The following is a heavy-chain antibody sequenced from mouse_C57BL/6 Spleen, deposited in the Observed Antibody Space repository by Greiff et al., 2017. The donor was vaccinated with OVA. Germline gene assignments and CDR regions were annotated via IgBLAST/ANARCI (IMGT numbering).Heavy chain of an antibody. Sequence: ESGPGLVKPSQSLSLTCSVTGYSITSGYYWNWIRQFSGNKMEWMGYISYDGSNNYNPSLKNRIAITRETSKNQFFLKLNSVSTEDTATYYGAREGDYYGSSYNFDDWGQGTTLTVSS. J-gene: IGHJ2*01. CDR1: GYSITSGYY. CDR2: ISYDGSN. CDR3: AREGDYYGSSYNFDD. V-gene: IGHV3-6*01. D-gene: IGHD1-1*01.